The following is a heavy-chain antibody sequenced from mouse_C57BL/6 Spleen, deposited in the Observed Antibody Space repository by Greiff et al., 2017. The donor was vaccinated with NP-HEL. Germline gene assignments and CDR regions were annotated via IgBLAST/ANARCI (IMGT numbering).Heavy chain of an antibody. J-gene: IGHJ4*01. V-gene: IGHV1-50*01. CDR3: ERWAYHSRSNYAMDY. CDR2: IDPADSYT. CDR1: GFTFTSYW. D-gene: IGHD3-1*01. Sequence: QVQLQQPGAELVKPGASVKLSCTASGFTFTSYWMQWVKQRPEQGLEWIGEIDPADSYTNYNQKFKGKATMTVDTSSSTAYLQLSSLTSEDAAVYSCERWAYHSRSNYAMDYWGQGTSVTVSS.